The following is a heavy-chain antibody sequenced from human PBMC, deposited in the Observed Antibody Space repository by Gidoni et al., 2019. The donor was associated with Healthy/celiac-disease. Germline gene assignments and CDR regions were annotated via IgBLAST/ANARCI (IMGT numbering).Heavy chain of an antibody. CDR2: ISGSGGST. J-gene: IGHJ4*02. CDR1: GFTFSSYA. Sequence: EVQLVESGGGLVQPGGSLRLSCAASGFTFSSYAMSWVRQAPGKGLEWVSAISGSGGSTYYADSVKGRFTISRDNSKNTLYLQMNSLRAEDTAVYYCAKGPSGYYDSSGYYAYWGQGTLVTVSS. CDR3: AKGPSGYYDSSGYYAY. D-gene: IGHD3-22*01. V-gene: IGHV3-23*04.